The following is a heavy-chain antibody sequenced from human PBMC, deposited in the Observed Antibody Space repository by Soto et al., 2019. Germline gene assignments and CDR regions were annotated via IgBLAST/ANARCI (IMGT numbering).Heavy chain of an antibody. D-gene: IGHD5-12*01. J-gene: IGHJ4*02. CDR1: GFTFSSYD. CDR2: IGSGGDT. V-gene: IGHV3-13*01. Sequence: PGGSLRLSCAASGFTFSSYDMHWVRQATGKGLEWVSAIGSGGDTYYAGSVKGRFTISRDNSKNTLYLQMNSLRAEDTAVYYCAKDRRYSGYDNNFDYWGQGTLVTVSS. CDR3: AKDRRYSGYDNNFDY.